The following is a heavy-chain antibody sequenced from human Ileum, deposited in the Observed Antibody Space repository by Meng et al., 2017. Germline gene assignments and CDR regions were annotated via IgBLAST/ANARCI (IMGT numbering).Heavy chain of an antibody. Sequence: GGSLRLSCIVSGFPFSNEEMSWVRQVPGKGLEWVSHISGSGRTKDYADSVRGRFTISRDNAKNSLYLQMNSLRGEDTAVYYCARGYSGFAKWGQGTRVTGSS. CDR3: ARGYSGFAK. V-gene: IGHV3-48*03. CDR2: ISGSGRTK. D-gene: IGHD6-19*01. J-gene: IGHJ4*02. CDR1: GFPFSNEE.